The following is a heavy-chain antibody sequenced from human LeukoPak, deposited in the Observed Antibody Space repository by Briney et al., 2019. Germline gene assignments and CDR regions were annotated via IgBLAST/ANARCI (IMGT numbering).Heavy chain of an antibody. V-gene: IGHV4-34*01. CDR1: GESFRGYY. CDR3: AGARGRYGQLVDY. J-gene: IGHJ4*02. D-gene: IGHD5-18*01. CDR2: INHSGST. Sequence: PSETLSLTCAVYGESFRGYYWSWIRQPPGKGLEWIWEINHSGSTKYNPSLKSRVTISVDTSKNQFSLKLSSVTGADTAVYYCAGARGRYGQLVDYWGQGTLVTVSS.